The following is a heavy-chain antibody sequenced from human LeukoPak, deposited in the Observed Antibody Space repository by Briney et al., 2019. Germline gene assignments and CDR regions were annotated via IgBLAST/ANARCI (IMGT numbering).Heavy chain of an antibody. J-gene: IGHJ4*02. CDR2: IESDGSSK. CDR3: ARAGSSNGGGHLDY. D-gene: IGHD2-8*01. V-gene: IGHV3-74*01. CDR1: GCTISSYW. Sequence: AETLSLSCAASGCTISSYWLHWIRQAPGKGLVWISRIESDGSSKNYADSVKGRFTIYRDNAKNTLYLQMNSLRAGDTAVYECARAGSSNGGGHLDYWVQGSVVSVCS.